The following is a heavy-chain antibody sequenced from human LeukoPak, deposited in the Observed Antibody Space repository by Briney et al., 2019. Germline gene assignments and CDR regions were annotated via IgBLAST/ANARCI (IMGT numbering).Heavy chain of an antibody. V-gene: IGHV1-69*05. CDR1: GGTFSSYA. J-gene: IGHJ4*02. CDR3: AGDPIAAATNFGY. D-gene: IGHD6-13*01. CDR2: IIPIFGTA. Sequence: GASVKVSCKASGGTFSSYAISWVRQAPGQGLEWMGRIIPIFGTANYAQKFQGRVTITTDESTSTAYMELSSLRSEDTAVYYCAGDPIAAATNFGYWGQGTQVTVSS.